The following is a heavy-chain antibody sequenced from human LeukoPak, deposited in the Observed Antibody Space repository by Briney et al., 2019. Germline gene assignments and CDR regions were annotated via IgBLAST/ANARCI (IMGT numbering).Heavy chain of an antibody. D-gene: IGHD6-13*01. CDR3: ARVRRIAAAEVFDY. J-gene: IGHJ4*02. CDR1: GGSFSGYY. Sequence: PSETLSLTCAVYGGSFSGYYWSWIRQPPGKGLEWIGEINHSGSTNYNPSLKSRVTISVDTSKNQFSLKLSSVTAADTAVYYCARVRRIAAAEVFDYWGQGTLVTVSS. V-gene: IGHV4-34*01. CDR2: INHSGST.